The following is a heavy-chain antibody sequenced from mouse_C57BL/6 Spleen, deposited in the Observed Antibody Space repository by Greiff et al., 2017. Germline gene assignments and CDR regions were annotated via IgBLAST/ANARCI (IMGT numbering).Heavy chain of an antibody. Sequence: QVQLQQSGAELARPGASVKLSCTASGYTFTSYGISWVKQRPGQGLEWIGAIYPRSGNTYYTEKFKGKATLTADKSSSTAYMELRSLTSEDSAVYFCARSGPDYWGQGTTLTVSS. CDR3: ARSGPDY. J-gene: IGHJ2*01. CDR2: IYPRSGNT. V-gene: IGHV1-81*01. CDR1: GYTFTSYG. D-gene: IGHD3-1*01.